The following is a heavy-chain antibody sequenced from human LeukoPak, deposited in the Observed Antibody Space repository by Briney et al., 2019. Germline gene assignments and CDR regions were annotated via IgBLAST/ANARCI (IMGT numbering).Heavy chain of an antibody. CDR3: ARAYEYGWFDP. V-gene: IGHV1-2*02. CDR1: GYSFTGHY. CDR2: INPKTGDK. J-gene: IGHJ5*02. D-gene: IGHD4/OR15-4a*01. Sequence: ASVKVFCKASGYSFTGHYLRWVRQAPGQGLEWMGWINPKTGDKTYAQKFQGRVTMTWDTSITTAYMELSSLRSDDTAVYYCARAYEYGWFDPWGQGTQVTVSS.